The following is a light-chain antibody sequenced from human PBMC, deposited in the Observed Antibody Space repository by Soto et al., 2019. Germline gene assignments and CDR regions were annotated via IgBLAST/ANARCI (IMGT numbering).Light chain of an antibody. Sequence: DFQMTHSPSTLSPSLLDRCTITFPSSQSISSWLACYQQKPGKVPKLMIYKASSLESGVPLRFSGSGSGTEFNLKIRSLQPDDFAPYYCQQYNSYPINFGQGTRLENK. V-gene: IGKV1-5*03. CDR3: QQYNSYPIN. CDR2: KAS. J-gene: IGKJ5*01. CDR1: QSISSW.